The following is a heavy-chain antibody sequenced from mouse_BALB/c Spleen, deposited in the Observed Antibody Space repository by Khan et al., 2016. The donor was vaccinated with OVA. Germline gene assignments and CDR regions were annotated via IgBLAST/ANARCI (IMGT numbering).Heavy chain of an antibody. D-gene: IGHD2-4*01. V-gene: IGHV3-2*02. CDR2: ISYSGST. Sequence: EVQLKESGPGLVKPSQSLSLTCTVTGYSITSDYAWNWIRQFPENKLEWMGYISYSGSTNNNPFIKSRIIIKRDTSKNQFFLQLKSLPTEDTATYYCARDDSRSNYAMDYWGQGTSVTVSS. CDR1: GYSITSDYA. CDR3: ARDDSRSNYAMDY. J-gene: IGHJ4*01.